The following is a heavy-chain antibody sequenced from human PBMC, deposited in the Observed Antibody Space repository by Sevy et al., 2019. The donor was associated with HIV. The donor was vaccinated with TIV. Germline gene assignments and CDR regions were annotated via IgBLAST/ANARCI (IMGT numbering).Heavy chain of an antibody. D-gene: IGHD2-15*01. CDR2: SYRGGST. CDR3: ARSSCSGGSCYSGPLAY. Sequence: GGSLRLSCAASGFTVSSNYMSWVRQAPGKGLEWVSVSYRGGSTYYADSVKGRFTISRDNSKNTRYLQMNSLRAEDTAVYYCARSSCSGGSCYSGPLAYWGQGTLVTVSS. J-gene: IGHJ4*02. CDR1: GFTVSSNY. V-gene: IGHV3-53*01.